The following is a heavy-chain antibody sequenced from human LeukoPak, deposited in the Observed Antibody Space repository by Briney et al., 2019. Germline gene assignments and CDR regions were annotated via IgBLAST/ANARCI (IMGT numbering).Heavy chain of an antibody. J-gene: IGHJ4*02. V-gene: IGHV3-53*01. CDR3: AREGQSTAFDY. CDR1: GYTVSTNY. D-gene: IGHD5-18*01. Sequence: GGSLRLSCAASGYTVSTNYMNWVRQAPGKGLEWVSIIYSGGSTYYADSVKGRFTISRDNSKNTLYLQMNSLRAEDTAMYYCAREGQSTAFDYWGQGTLVTVSS. CDR2: IYSGGST.